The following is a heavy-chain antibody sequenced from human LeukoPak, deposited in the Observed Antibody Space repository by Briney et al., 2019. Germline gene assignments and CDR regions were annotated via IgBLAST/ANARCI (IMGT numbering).Heavy chain of an antibody. Sequence: PGGSLRLSCAASGFTFDDYAMHWVRQAPGKGLEWVSLISWDGGSTYYADSVKGRFTISRDNSKNSLYLQMNSLRAEDTALYYCAKTEDSSGYYYPIDYWGQGTLVTVSS. V-gene: IGHV3-43D*03. D-gene: IGHD3-22*01. J-gene: IGHJ4*02. CDR2: ISWDGGST. CDR1: GFTFDDYA. CDR3: AKTEDSSGYYYPIDY.